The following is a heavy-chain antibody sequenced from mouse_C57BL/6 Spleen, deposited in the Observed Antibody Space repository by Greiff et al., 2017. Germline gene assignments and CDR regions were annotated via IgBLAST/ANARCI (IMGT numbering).Heavy chain of an antibody. CDR2: IYPGSGNT. D-gene: IGHD1-1*01. CDR1: GYTFTDYY. J-gene: IGHJ2*01. V-gene: IGHV1-76*01. Sequence: QVQLQQSGAELVRPGASVKLSCKASGYTFTDYYINWVKQRPGQGLEWIARIYPGSGNTYYNEKFKGKATLTAEKSSSTAYMQLSSLTSEDSAVYFCARQDYGSSYVGGFDYWGQGTTLTVSS. CDR3: ARQDYGSSYVGGFDY.